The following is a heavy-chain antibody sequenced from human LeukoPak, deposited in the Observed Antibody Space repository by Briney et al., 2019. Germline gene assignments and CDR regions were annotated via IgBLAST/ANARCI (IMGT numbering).Heavy chain of an antibody. CDR2: FSGGGDS. CDR3: GKEVERHFDLKY. Sequence: GGSLRLSCAASGFTFSSYGMHWVRQAPGKGLEWVSAFSGGGDSYYADSVKGRFTISRDNSKKILYLQMNSLRAEDTAVYYCGKEVERHFDLKYWGQGTLVTVSS. J-gene: IGHJ4*02. CDR1: GFTFSSYG. V-gene: IGHV3-23*01.